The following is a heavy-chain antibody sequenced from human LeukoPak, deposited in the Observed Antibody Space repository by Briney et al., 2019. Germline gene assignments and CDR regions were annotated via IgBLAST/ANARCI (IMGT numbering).Heavy chain of an antibody. D-gene: IGHD2-2*01. J-gene: IGHJ4*02. CDR1: GGSISSYY. V-gene: IGHV4-59*01. CDR3: ASPYCSSTSCPIDY. CDR2: IYYSGST. Sequence: PSETLSLTCTVSGGSISSYYWSWIRQPPGKGLEWIGYIYYSGSTNYNPSLKSRVTISVDTSKNQFSLKLSSVTAEDTAVYYCASPYCSSTSCPIDYWGQGTLVTVSS.